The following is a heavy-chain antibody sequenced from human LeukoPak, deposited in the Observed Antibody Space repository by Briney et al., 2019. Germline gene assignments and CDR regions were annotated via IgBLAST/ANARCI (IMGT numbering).Heavy chain of an antibody. CDR3: ALIGDHAWFDP. J-gene: IGHJ5*02. V-gene: IGHV1-2*02. CDR2: INPNSGGI. Sequence: ASVKVSCKASGYTFSGYYIFWVRRAPGQGLEWMGWINPNSGGINYAQEFQGRVTMTRDTSITTAYMELSTLRSDDTAVYYCALIGDHAWFDPWGQGTLVTVSS. CDR1: GYTFSGYY. D-gene: IGHD3-10*01.